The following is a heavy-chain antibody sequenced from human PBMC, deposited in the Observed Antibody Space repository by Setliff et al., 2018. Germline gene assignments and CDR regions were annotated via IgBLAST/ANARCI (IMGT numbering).Heavy chain of an antibody. CDR3: ARDRDVSTIFGVVIPAASGLGY. CDR2: INPNSGGT. D-gene: IGHD3-3*01. J-gene: IGHJ4*02. Sequence: ASVKVSCKASGYTFTGYYMHWVRQAPGQGLEWMGWINPNSGGTNYAQKFQGRVTMTRGTSTTTAYMDLNSLRSDDTATYFCARDRDVSTIFGVVIPAASGLGYWGQGTLVTVSS. CDR1: GYTFTGYY. V-gene: IGHV1-2*02.